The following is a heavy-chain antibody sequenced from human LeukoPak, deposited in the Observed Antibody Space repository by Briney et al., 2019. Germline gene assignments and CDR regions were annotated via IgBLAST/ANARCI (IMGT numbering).Heavy chain of an antibody. Sequence: ASVKVSCKASGGTFSSYAISWVRQAPGLGLEWMAWINAYNGDTNYAQKLQGRVTLTTETSTSTAYMELRSLRSDDTAVYYCARDGSGVWFDYWGQGTLVTVSS. CDR1: GGTFSSYA. CDR2: INAYNGDT. J-gene: IGHJ4*02. V-gene: IGHV1-18*01. CDR3: ARDGSGVWFDY. D-gene: IGHD3-10*01.